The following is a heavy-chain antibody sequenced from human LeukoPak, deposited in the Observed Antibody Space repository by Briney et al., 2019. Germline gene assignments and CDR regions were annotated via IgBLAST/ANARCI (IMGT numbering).Heavy chain of an antibody. CDR3: ARGRDHCSRTSCYEGYYFYMDV. CDR1: CGSFSGYS. D-gene: IGHD2-2*01. V-gene: IGHV4-34*01. Sequence: PSETLSLTCALSCGSFSGYSWSWIRQPPGKGLEWIGEINHSGSTNDNPSRKSRVTVSVDTSKKQFSLKLSSVADAETAVYYCARGRDHCSRTSCYEGYYFYMDVWDKGTTVTVFS. J-gene: IGHJ6*03. CDR2: INHSGST.